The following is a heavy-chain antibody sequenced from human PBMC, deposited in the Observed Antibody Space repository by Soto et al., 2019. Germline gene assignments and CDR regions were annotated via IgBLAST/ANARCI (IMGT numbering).Heavy chain of an antibody. D-gene: IGHD2-15*01. CDR1: GFTFSSYG. CDR3: AKGAYAVVAASYFDY. Sequence: QVQLVESGGGVVQPERSLRLSCAASGFTFSSYGIHWVRQAPGKGLEWVAVISYDGSNKYYADSVKGRFTISRDNSKNTLYLQMNSLRAEDTAVYYCAKGAYAVVAASYFDYWGQGTLVTVSS. V-gene: IGHV3-30*18. J-gene: IGHJ4*02. CDR2: ISYDGSNK.